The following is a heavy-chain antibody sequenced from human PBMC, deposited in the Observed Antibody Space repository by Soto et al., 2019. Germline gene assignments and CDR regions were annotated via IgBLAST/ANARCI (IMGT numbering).Heavy chain of an antibody. V-gene: IGHV2-5*02. J-gene: IGHJ4*02. CDR1: GFSLSTSGVG. CDR3: ARMAYRRLLFDY. Sequence: SGPTLVNPTQTLTLTCTFSGFSLSTSGVGVGWIRQPPGKALEWLAHIYWDDDKRYSTSLKSRLTITKDTSKSQVVLTMTNMEPVDTATYYCARMAYRRLLFDYWGQGTLATVSS. CDR2: IYWDDDK. D-gene: IGHD6-25*01.